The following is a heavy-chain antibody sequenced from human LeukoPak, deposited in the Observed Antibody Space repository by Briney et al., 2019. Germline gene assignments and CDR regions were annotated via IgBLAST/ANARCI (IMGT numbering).Heavy chain of an antibody. D-gene: IGHD5-18*01. Sequence: PSETLSLTCTVSGGSISSYYWSWIRQPPGKGLEWVSVIYSGGSTYYADSVKGRFTISRDNSKNTLYLQMNSLRAEDTAVYYCARDRYSYGFDYWGQGTLVTVSS. CDR1: GGSISSYY. CDR2: IYSGGST. J-gene: IGHJ4*02. V-gene: IGHV3-66*01. CDR3: ARDRYSYGFDY.